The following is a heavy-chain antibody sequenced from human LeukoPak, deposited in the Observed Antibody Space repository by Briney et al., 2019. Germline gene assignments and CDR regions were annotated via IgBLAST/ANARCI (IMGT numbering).Heavy chain of an antibody. Sequence: SVKVSCKASGGTFSSYTISWVRQAPGQGLEWMGRIIPILGIANYAQKFQGRVTITADKSTSTAYMELSSLRSEDTAVYYCARDITEVECSGGSCYLNAFDIWGQGTMVTVSS. CDR2: IIPILGIA. CDR1: GGTFSSYT. CDR3: ARDITEVECSGGSCYLNAFDI. D-gene: IGHD2-15*01. V-gene: IGHV1-69*04. J-gene: IGHJ3*02.